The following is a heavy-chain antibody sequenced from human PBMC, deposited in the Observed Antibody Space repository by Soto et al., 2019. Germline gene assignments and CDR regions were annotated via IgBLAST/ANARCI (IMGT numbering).Heavy chain of an antibody. V-gene: IGHV4-30-2*01. CDR2: IYHSGST. J-gene: IGHJ4*02. Sequence: QLQLQESGSGLVKPSQTLSLTCAVSGGSISSGGYSWSWIRQPPGKGLEWIGYIYHSGSTYYNPSLKSRVTISVDRAKNQFSLKLSSVTAADTVVYYCAREGRYYDSSGSSDYWGQGTLVTVSS. CDR3: AREGRYYDSSGSSDY. CDR1: GGSISSGGYS. D-gene: IGHD3-22*01.